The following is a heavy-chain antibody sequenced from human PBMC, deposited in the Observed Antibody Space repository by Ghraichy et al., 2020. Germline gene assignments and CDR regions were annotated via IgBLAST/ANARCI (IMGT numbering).Heavy chain of an antibody. CDR3: AKERDSSGYYSFRGDYYGMDV. D-gene: IGHD3-22*01. V-gene: IGHV3-7*01. J-gene: IGHJ6*02. CDR1: AFTFSSYW. CDR2: IKEDGSEK. Sequence: GGSLRLSCAASAFTFSSYWMSWVRQAPDEGPEWVANIKEDGSEKYYLDSVKGRFTISRDNAKNSLYLQLNSLRAEDTAVYYCAKERDSSGYYSFRGDYYGMDVWGQGTTVTVSS.